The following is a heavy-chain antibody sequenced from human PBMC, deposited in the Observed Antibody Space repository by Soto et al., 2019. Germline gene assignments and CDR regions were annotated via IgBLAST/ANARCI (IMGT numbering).Heavy chain of an antibody. CDR3: ARGGVSPRTFDY. D-gene: IGHD3-3*01. Sequence: GESLKISCKGSGYNFAGYWIAWVRQMPGKDLELMGITYPSDSDTRYRPSFQGQVTISADKSISSAYLQWSSLRASDTAMYYCARGGVSPRTFDYWGQGTPVTVSS. CDR2: TYPSDSDT. V-gene: IGHV5-51*01. J-gene: IGHJ4*02. CDR1: GYNFAGYW.